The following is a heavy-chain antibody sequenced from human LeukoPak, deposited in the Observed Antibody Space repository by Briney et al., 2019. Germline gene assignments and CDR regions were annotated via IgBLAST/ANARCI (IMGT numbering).Heavy chain of an antibody. CDR2: INWNGGST. J-gene: IGHJ4*02. CDR1: GFTFDDYG. Sequence: GGSLRLSCAASGFTFDDYGMSWARQAPGKGLEWVSGINWNGGSTGYADSVKGRFTISRDNAKNSLYLQMNSLRAEDTALYYCARVHYYDSSGSMVTYYFDYWGQGTLVTVSS. D-gene: IGHD3-22*01. V-gene: IGHV3-20*04. CDR3: ARVHYYDSSGSMVTYYFDY.